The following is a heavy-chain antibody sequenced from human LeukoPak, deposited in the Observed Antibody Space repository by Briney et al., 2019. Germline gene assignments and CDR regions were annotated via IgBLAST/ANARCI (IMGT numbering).Heavy chain of an antibody. Sequence: GGSLRLSCAASGFTFSSYEMNWVRQAPGKGLEWVSYISSSGSTIYYADSVKGRFTISRDNAKNSLYLQMNSLRAEDTAVYYCARQNDHYYGSGGLSPPMGYWGQGTLVTVSS. CDR1: GFTFSSYE. V-gene: IGHV3-48*03. CDR2: ISSSGSTI. CDR3: ARQNDHYYGSGGLSPPMGY. D-gene: IGHD3-10*01. J-gene: IGHJ4*02.